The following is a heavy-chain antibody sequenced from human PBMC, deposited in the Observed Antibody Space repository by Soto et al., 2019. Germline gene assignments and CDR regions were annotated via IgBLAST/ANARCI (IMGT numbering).Heavy chain of an antibody. J-gene: IGHJ5*02. CDR1: GVSISSSNW. CDR2: IYHSGST. V-gene: IGHV4-4*02. CDR3: ARKNYYASGSLWFDP. D-gene: IGHD3-10*01. Sequence: SETLSLTCGVSGVSISSSNWWSWVRQPPGKGLEWIGEIYHSGSTNYNPSLKSRVTISVDKSKNQFSLRLSSLTAADTAVYYCARKNYYASGSLWFDPWGQGTLVTVSS.